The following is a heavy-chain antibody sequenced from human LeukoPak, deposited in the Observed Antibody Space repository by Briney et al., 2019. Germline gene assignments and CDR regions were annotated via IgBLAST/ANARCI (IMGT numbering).Heavy chain of an antibody. D-gene: IGHD4-23*01. CDR3: AERSDYGDNWNYLDY. CDR2: ISGRDADT. CDR1: GFTFSNYG. V-gene: IGHV3-23*01. J-gene: IGHJ4*02. Sequence: GGSLRLSCAASGFTFSNYGMSWVRQAPGKGLEWVSAISGRDADTYYADSVKGRFTISRDNPKNTLFLQMNSLRAEDTAVYFCAERSDYGDNWNYLDYWGQGTLVTVSS.